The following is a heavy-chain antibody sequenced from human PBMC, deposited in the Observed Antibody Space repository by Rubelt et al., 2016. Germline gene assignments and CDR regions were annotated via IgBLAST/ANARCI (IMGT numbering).Heavy chain of an antibody. CDR2: INSDGSST. V-gene: IGHV3-74*01. CDR3: AREDIAVAPYYYYGMDV. Sequence: VSRINSDGSSTSYADSVKGRFTISRDNAKNTLYLQMNSLRAEDTAVYYCAREDIAVAPYYYYGMDVWGQGTTVTVSS. D-gene: IGHD6-19*01. J-gene: IGHJ6*02.